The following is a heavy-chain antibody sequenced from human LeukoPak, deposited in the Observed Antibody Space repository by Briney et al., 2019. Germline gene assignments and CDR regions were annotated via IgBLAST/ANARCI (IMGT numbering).Heavy chain of an antibody. CDR2: IGSSDNTI. V-gene: IGHV3-11*04. CDR3: ARGFYTYDQ. D-gene: IGHD5-24*01. CDR1: GFTFSDYY. J-gene: IGHJ5*02. Sequence: GGSLRLSCAASGFTFSDYYMSWIRQAPGKGLEWVSSIGSSDNTIYYTDSVKGRFAISRDNAKNSLYLQMKSLRAEDTAVYYCARGFYTYDQWGQGTPVIVSS.